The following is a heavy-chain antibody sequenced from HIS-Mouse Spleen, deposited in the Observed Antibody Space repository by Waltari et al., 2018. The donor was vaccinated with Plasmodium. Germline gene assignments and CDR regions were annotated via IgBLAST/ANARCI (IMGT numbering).Heavy chain of an antibody. CDR2: IYYSGST. Sequence: QLQLQESGPGLVKPSETLSLTCTVSGGPISSSSYYWGWIRQPPGKGLEWIGSIYYSGSTYYNPSLKSRVTISVDTSKNQFSLKLSSVTAADTAVYYCARHLRRWYFDYWGQGTLVTVSS. CDR1: GGPISSSSYY. D-gene: IGHD3-16*01. CDR3: ARHLRRWYFDY. V-gene: IGHV4-39*01. J-gene: IGHJ4*02.